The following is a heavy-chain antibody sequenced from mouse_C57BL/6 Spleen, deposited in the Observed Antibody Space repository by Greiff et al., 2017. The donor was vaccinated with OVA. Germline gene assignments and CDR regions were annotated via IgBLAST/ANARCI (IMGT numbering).Heavy chain of an antibody. CDR2: IDPSDSYT. J-gene: IGHJ1*03. V-gene: IGHV1-50*01. D-gene: IGHD1-1*01. CDR1: GYTFTSYW. Sequence: QVQLKQPGAELVKPGASVKLSCKASGYTFTSYWMQWVKQRPGQGLEWIGEIDPSDSYTNYNQKFKGKATLTVDTSSSTAYMQLSSLTSEDSAVYYCASPYGSSSGYFDVWGTGTTVTVSS. CDR3: ASPYGSSSGYFDV.